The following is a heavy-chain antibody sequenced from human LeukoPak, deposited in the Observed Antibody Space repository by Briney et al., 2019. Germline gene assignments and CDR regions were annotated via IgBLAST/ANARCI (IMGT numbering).Heavy chain of an antibody. CDR1: GGSISTVGYY. CDR3: VRDRSSGEAFDI. J-gene: IGHJ3*02. D-gene: IGHD2-2*01. Sequence: SETLSLTCTVSGGSISTVGYYWSWTRQPAGKGLEWIGRIYARGNTNYNPSLESRVAMSLDTSKNQFSLKLTSVTAADTAVYFCVRDRSSGEAFDIWGQGTVVTVSS. CDR2: IYARGNT. V-gene: IGHV4-61*02.